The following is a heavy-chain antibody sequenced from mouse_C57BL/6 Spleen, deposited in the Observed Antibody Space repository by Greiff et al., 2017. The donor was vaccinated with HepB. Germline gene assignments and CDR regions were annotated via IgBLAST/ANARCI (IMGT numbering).Heavy chain of an antibody. CDR3: ARVELRLQYYFDY. CDR1: GYTFTSYG. CDR2: IYPRSGNT. Sequence: VKVVESGAELARPGASVKLSCKASGYTFTSYGISWVKQRTGQGLEWIGEIYPRSGNTYYNEKFKGKATLTADKSSSTAYMELRSLTSEDSAVYFCARVELRLQYYFDYWGQGTTLTVSS. J-gene: IGHJ2*01. D-gene: IGHD3-2*02. V-gene: IGHV1-81*01.